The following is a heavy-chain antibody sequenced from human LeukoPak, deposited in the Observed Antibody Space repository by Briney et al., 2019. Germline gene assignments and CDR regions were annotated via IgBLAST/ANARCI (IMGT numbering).Heavy chain of an antibody. CDR3: ARHFGGGGYRPQYWYFDL. V-gene: IGHV4-39*01. J-gene: IGHJ2*01. CDR2: IYYSGST. Sequence: PSETLSLTCTVSGGSIGSSSYYWGWIRQPPGKGLEWIGSIYYSGSTYYNPSLKSRVTISVDTSKNQFSLKLSSVTAADTAVYYCARHFGGGGYRPQYWYFDLWGRGTLVTVSS. D-gene: IGHD3-22*01. CDR1: GGSIGSSSYY.